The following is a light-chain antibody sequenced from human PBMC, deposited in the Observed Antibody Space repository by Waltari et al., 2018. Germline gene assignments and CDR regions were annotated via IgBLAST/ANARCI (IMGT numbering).Light chain of an antibody. CDR3: HQYYIPPLT. Sequence: DIVMTQSPDSLAVSLGERATIDCKSSQSVLSTTNRKTYRAWYQQKPRQTPRLLINWASTRASGVPDRFSGSGSGTDFTLTVSSLQAEDVAVYYCHQYYIPPLTFGQGTRLEIK. V-gene: IGKV4-1*01. J-gene: IGKJ5*01. CDR2: WAS. CDR1: QSVLSTTNRKTY.